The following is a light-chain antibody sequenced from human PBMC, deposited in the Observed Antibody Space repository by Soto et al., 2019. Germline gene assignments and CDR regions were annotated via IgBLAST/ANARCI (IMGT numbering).Light chain of an antibody. Sequence: EVVMTQSPDFLSVSPGDTVTLSCRASESVAGDLAWFQQKPGQAPRLLIYATSRRASGIPARFAGSGSGTEFSLTISSLQSEDFAMYYCQQYNKWRTFGQGTKVDLK. CDR2: ATS. CDR3: QQYNKWRT. CDR1: ESVAGD. J-gene: IGKJ1*01. V-gene: IGKV3-15*01.